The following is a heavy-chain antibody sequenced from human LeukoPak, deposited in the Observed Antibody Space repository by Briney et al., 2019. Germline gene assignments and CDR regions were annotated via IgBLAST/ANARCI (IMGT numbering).Heavy chain of an antibody. V-gene: IGHV3-21*01. CDR1: GFTLSSYS. J-gene: IGHJ4*02. CDR2: ITSSSSYI. CDR3: ARERVDSQLLSKRAVYYFDY. D-gene: IGHD2-2*01. Sequence: PGGSLRLSCAASGFTLSSYSMNWVRQAPGKGLEWVSSITSSSSYISYADSVKGRFTISRDNARNSVYLQMNSLRAEDMAVYYCARERVDSQLLSKRAVYYFDYWGQGTLVTVSS.